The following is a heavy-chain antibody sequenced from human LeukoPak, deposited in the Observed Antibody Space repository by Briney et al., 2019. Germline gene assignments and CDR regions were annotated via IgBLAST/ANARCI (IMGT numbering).Heavy chain of an antibody. CDR1: GGSISSYY. Sequence: SETLSLTCTVSGGSISSYYWSWIRQPPGKGLEWIGYISYSGNTNYNSSLKSRVTISVDVSKNQFSLRLSSVTAADTAVYYCAREASTYYYDSSGYYPNWFDPWGQGTLVTVSS. CDR3: AREASTYYYDSSGYYPNWFDP. CDR2: ISYSGNT. D-gene: IGHD3-22*01. J-gene: IGHJ5*02. V-gene: IGHV4-59*01.